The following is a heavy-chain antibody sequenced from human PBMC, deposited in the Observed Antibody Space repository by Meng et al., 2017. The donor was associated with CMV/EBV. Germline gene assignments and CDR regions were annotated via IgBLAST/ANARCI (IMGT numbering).Heavy chain of an antibody. V-gene: IGHV3-21*01. Sequence: GESLKISCAGSGITFSIYSMNWLRQAPGRGLEWVSSISSSSTYIYYADSVKGRFTISRDNARNSLYLQMSSLKAEDTAVYYCVRGAHDYGDPVYAFDMWGQGTMVTVSS. CDR3: VRGAHDYGDPVYAFDM. CDR1: GITFSIYS. J-gene: IGHJ3*02. D-gene: IGHD4-17*01. CDR2: ISSSSTYI.